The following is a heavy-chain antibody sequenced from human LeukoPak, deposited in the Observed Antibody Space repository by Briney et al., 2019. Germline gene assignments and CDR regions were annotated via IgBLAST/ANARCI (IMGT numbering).Heavy chain of an antibody. J-gene: IGHJ3*02. D-gene: IGHD6-13*01. CDR2: INPSGGST. V-gene: IGHV1-46*01. CDR1: GYTFTSYY. CDR3: AAQQIGDAFDI. Sequence: ASVKVSCKESGYTFTSYYMHWVRQAPGQGLEWMGIINPSGGSTSYAQKFQGRDTMTRDTSTSTVYMELSSLRSEDTAVYYCAAQQIGDAFDIWGQGTMVTVSS.